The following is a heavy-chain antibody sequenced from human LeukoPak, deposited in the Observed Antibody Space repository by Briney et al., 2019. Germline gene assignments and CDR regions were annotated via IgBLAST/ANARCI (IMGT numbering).Heavy chain of an antibody. CDR3: ARIGYRSSSFDY. J-gene: IGHJ4*02. CDR2: IKQDGSEI. CDR1: GFTFSTYE. Sequence: GGSLRLSCAASGFTFSTYEMSWVRQPPGKGREWVANIKQDGSEIDNVDSVKGRFTISRDNTKNLLFLQMNSPRAEDTAVYYCARIGYRSSSFDYWGQGTLVTVSS. D-gene: IGHD6-13*01. V-gene: IGHV3-7*04.